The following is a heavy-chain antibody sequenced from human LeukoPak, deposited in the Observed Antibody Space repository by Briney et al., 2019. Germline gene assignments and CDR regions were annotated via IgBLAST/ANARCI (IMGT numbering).Heavy chain of an antibody. D-gene: IGHD1-1*01. CDR3: GSGPVGTTVP. CDR1: GFSFGSYA. CDR2: ISGSGSHA. J-gene: IGHJ5*02. Sequence: GGSLRLSCAASGFSFGSYAMGWTRQAPGQGLEWVSAISGSGSHANYAESVKGRFTISRDNSKNTLYLQMHNLIAADTAVYYCGSGPVGTTVPWGQGTLVTVSS. V-gene: IGHV3-23*01.